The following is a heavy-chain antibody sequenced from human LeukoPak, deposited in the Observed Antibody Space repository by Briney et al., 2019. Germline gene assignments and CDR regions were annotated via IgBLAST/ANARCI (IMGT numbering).Heavy chain of an antibody. Sequence: SGTLSLTCAASGDSIISSNWWSWVRQPPGKGLEWIGEIYHSGSTNYNPSLKSRLTMSVDKSTNQFSLRLSSVTAADTAFYYCARIGKVSQYNSWYNWFDHWGQGTLVTVSS. CDR2: IYHSGST. CDR1: GDSIISSNW. CDR3: ARIGKVSQYNSWYNWFDH. J-gene: IGHJ5*02. V-gene: IGHV4-4*02. D-gene: IGHD6-6*01.